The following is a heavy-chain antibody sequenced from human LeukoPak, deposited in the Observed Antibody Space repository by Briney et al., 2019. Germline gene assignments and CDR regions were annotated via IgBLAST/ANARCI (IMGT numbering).Heavy chain of an antibody. Sequence: RASVKVSCKASGGTFSSYAISWVRQAPGQGLEWMGGIIPIFGTANYAQKFQGRVTITADESTSTAYMELSSLRSEDTAVYYCARAPIITIFGVDNWFDPWGQGTLVTVSS. J-gene: IGHJ5*02. CDR2: IIPIFGTA. V-gene: IGHV1-69*13. CDR3: ARAPIITIFGVDNWFDP. D-gene: IGHD3-3*01. CDR1: GGTFSSYA.